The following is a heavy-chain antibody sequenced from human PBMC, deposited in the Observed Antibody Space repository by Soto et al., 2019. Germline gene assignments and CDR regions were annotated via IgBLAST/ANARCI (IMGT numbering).Heavy chain of an antibody. D-gene: IGHD3-22*01. Sequence: SETLSLTCTVSGGSISSSSYYWGWIRQPPGKGLEWIGSIYYSGSTYYNPSLKSRVTISVDTSKNQFSLKLSSVTAADTAVYYCARTYDSSGYYDDLFDYWGQGTLVTVSS. CDR1: GGSISSSSYY. V-gene: IGHV4-39*07. J-gene: IGHJ4*02. CDR3: ARTYDSSGYYDDLFDY. CDR2: IYYSGST.